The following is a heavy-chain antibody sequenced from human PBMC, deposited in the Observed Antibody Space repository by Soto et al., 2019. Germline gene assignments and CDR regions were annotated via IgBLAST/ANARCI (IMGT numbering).Heavy chain of an antibody. V-gene: IGHV4-30-4*01. J-gene: IGHJ6*02. D-gene: IGHD3-22*01. CDR2: VYSSGST. CDR3: ARDGGDYYDSSGPKCYGMDV. CDR1: GGSISRGDYY. Sequence: QVQLQESGPGLVKPSQTLSLTCTVSGGSISRGDYYWSWIRKPPGKGLEWIGYVYSSGSTYYNRSLKSRVTISVDTSMNQFSLKLSSVTAADTAVYYCARDGGDYYDSSGPKCYGMDVWGQGTTVTVSS.